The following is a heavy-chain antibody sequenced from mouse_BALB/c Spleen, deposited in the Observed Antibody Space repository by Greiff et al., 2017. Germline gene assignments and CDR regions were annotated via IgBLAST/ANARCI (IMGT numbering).Heavy chain of an antibody. CDR2: ISSGSSTI. CDR3: ASDDYDAWCAY. V-gene: IGHV5-17*02. Sequence: EGKVVESGGGLVQPGGSRKLSCAASGFTFSSFGMHWVRQAPEKGLEWVAYISSGSSTIYYADTVKGRFTISRDNPKNTLFLQMTSLRSEDTAMYYCASDDYDAWCAYWGQGTLVTVSA. CDR1: GFTFSSFG. J-gene: IGHJ3*01. D-gene: IGHD2-4*01.